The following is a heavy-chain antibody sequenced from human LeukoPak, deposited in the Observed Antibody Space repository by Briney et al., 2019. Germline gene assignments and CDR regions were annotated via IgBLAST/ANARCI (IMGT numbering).Heavy chain of an antibody. CDR2: ISSSSSYI. Sequence: GGSLRLSCAASGFTFSSYSMNWVRQAPGKGLEWVSSISSSSSYIYYADSVNGRFTISRDNAKNSLYLQMNSLRAEDTAVYYCASPLNIGIAAAGSDYWGQGTLVTVSS. V-gene: IGHV3-21*01. CDR1: GFTFSSYS. J-gene: IGHJ4*02. D-gene: IGHD6-13*01. CDR3: ASPLNIGIAAAGSDY.